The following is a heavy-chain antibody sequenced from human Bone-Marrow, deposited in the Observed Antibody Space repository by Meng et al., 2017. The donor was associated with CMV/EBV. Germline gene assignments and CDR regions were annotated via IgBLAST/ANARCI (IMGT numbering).Heavy chain of an antibody. V-gene: IGHV3-11*04. Sequence: GESLRLSCAASGFTFSDYYMSWIRQAPGKGLEWVSYISSSGSTIYYADSVKGRFTISRDNAKNSLYLQMNSLRAEDTAVYYCARETTIVVVPAAMLPTSVNDAFDIWGQGTMVTVSS. CDR2: ISSSGSTI. J-gene: IGHJ3*02. CDR1: GFTFSDYY. CDR3: ARETTIVVVPAAMLPTSVNDAFDI. D-gene: IGHD2-2*01.